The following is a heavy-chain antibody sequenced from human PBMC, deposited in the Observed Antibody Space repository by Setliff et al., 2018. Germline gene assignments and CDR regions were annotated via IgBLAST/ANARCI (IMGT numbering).Heavy chain of an antibody. CDR3: ARGRGPDIVVTIPGDY. CDR2: ISPYSGKT. Sequence: ASVKVSCKTSGYNFITLGINWVRQAPGQGLEWVGWISPYSGKTDYAQKFQGRVIMTIDLSTTTAYMELKTLRSDDTAVYYCARGRGPDIVVTIPGDYWGQGTQVTVSS. J-gene: IGHJ4*02. D-gene: IGHD2-15*01. CDR1: GYNFITLG. V-gene: IGHV1-18*01.